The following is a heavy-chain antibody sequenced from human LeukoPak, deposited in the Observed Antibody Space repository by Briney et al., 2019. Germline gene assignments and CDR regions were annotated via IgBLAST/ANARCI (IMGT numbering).Heavy chain of an antibody. CDR1: GFTFSNYW. CDR2: IKQDESEK. V-gene: IGHV3-7*01. Sequence: GGSLRLSCAVSGFTFSNYWMSWVRQAPGKGLEWVAHIKQDESEKYYVDSVKGRFTISRDNAKNSLYLQMNSLRAEDTAIYYCARDKIVGASKFDYWDQGTLVTVSS. CDR3: ARDKIVGASKFDY. J-gene: IGHJ4*02. D-gene: IGHD1-26*01.